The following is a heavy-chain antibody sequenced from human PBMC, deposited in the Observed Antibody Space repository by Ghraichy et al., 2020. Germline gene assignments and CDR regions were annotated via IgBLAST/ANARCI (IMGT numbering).Heavy chain of an antibody. CDR3: ARGLRRSSSQGTTFEY. Sequence: SETLSLTCTVSGGSVRSYYWSWIRQPPGRGLEWIAYIYHTGSTSCNPSLKSRVSISLDTSKNQVSLNLTSGTGADTALYYCARGLRRSSSQGTTFEYWGQGTLVTVSS. V-gene: IGHV4-59*02. D-gene: IGHD6-6*01. CDR1: GGSVRSYY. J-gene: IGHJ4*02. CDR2: IYHTGST.